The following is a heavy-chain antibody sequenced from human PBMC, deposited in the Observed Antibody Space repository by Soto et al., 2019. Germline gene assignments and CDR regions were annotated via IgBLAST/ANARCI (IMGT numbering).Heavy chain of an antibody. Sequence: QVQLVESGGRLVKPGRSLRLSCGASGFSFSDHYMTWIRQAPGKGLEWVSYISGSGTTIYYTDSVKGRFTVSRDNAKNSVYLQMNSLRAEDTAVYYCAGDVHYYTSDYWGQGTLVTVSS. V-gene: IGHV3-11*01. J-gene: IGHJ4*02. CDR3: AGDVHYYTSDY. CDR2: ISGSGTTI. D-gene: IGHD3-10*01. CDR1: GFSFSDHY.